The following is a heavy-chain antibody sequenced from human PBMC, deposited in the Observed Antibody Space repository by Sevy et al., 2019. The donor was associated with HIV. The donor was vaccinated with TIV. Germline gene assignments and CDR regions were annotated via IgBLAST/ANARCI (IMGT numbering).Heavy chain of an antibody. J-gene: IGHJ4*02. D-gene: IGHD3-3*01. CDR3: AREGSYDFWSGYWVCDY. V-gene: IGHV1-2*06. CDR1: GYTFTGYY. CDR2: INPNSGGT. Sequence: GASVKVSCKASGYTFTGYYMHWVRQAPGQGLEWMGRINPNSGGTNDAQKFQGRVTMTRDTSISTAYMELSRLRSDDTAVYYCAREGSYDFWSGYWVCDYWGQGTLVTVSS.